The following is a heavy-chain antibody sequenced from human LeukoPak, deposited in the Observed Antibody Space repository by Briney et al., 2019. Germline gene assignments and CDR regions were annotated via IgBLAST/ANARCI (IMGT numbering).Heavy chain of an antibody. CDR1: GFTFSDYY. CDR3: ARSWVTAIPEKYFDL. D-gene: IGHD2-21*02. CDR2: ISSSGSTI. J-gene: IGHJ2*01. Sequence: GGSLRLSCAASGFTFSDYYMSWIRQAPGKGLEWVSYISSSGSTIYYADSVKGRFTISRDNAKNSLYLQMNSLRAEDTAVYYCARSWVTAIPEKYFDLWGRGTLVTVSS. V-gene: IGHV3-11*01.